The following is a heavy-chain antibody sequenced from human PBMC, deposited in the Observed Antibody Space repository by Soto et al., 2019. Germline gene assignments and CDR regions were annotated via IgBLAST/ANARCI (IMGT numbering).Heavy chain of an antibody. V-gene: IGHV1-69*06. D-gene: IGHD6-13*01. CDR2: IIPIFGTA. CDR3: ARRRIAAAELRYYYSGMAV. J-gene: IGHJ6*02. CDR1: RGTLDSYA. Sequence: SVELRWEASRGTLDSYALAWVRQTNEQGLEWMGGIIPIFGTANYAQKFQGRVTITADKSTSTAYMELSSLRSEDTAVYYCARRRIAAAELRYYYSGMAVRGQRTTVPSP.